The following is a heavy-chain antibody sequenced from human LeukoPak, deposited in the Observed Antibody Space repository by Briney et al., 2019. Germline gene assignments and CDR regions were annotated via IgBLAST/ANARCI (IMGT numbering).Heavy chain of an antibody. J-gene: IGHJ4*02. CDR2: INHSGST. V-gene: IGHV4-34*01. D-gene: IGHD3-10*01. CDR1: GGSFSGYY. Sequence: SETLSLTCAVYGGSFSGYYWSWIRQPPGKGLEWIGEINHSGSTYYNPSLNSRVTISVDTSKNQFSLKLTSVTAADTAVYYCARSGGVRGHYFDYWGQGTLVTVSS. CDR3: ARSGGVRGHYFDY.